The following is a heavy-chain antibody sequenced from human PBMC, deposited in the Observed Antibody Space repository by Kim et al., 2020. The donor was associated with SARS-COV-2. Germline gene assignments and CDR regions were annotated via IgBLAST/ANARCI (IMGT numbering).Heavy chain of an antibody. J-gene: IGHJ4*02. CDR3: ASRRYTGSYCYFDY. Sequence: EYWKGRYTISRDKAKSKLDLQMNSLRAEDTAVYYCASRRYTGSYCYFDYWGQGTLVTVSS. V-gene: IGHV3-74*01. D-gene: IGHD1-26*01.